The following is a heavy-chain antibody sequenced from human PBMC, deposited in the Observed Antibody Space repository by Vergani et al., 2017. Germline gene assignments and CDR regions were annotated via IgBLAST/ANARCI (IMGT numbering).Heavy chain of an antibody. D-gene: IGHD3-22*01. J-gene: IGHJ6*02. Sequence: QVQLQESGPGLVKPSQTLSLTCTVSGGSISSGGYYWSWIRQHPGKGLEWIGYIYYSGSTYYNPSLKSRVTISVDTSKNQFSLKLSSVTAADTAVYYCARDGVGDYYDSSGYYTPGRDVWGQGP. V-gene: IGHV4-31*03. CDR3: ARDGVGDYYDSSGYYTPGRDV. CDR1: GGSISSGGYY. CDR2: IYYSGST.